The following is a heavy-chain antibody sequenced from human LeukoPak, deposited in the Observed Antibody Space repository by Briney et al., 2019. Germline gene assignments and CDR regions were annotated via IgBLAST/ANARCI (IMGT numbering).Heavy chain of an antibody. D-gene: IGHD6-19*01. J-gene: IGHJ3*02. V-gene: IGHV4-59*08. CDR1: GGSISSYY. CDR2: IYYSGST. Sequence: SETLSLACTVSGGSISSYYWSWIRQPPGEGLEWIGYIYYSGSTNYNPSLKSRVTISVDTSKNQFSLKLSSVTAADTAVYYCARRYSSGWQPDAFDIWGQGTMVTVSS. CDR3: ARRYSSGWQPDAFDI.